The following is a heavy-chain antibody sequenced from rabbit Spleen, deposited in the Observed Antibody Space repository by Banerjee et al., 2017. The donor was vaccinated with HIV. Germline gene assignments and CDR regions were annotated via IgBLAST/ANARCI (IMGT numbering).Heavy chain of an antibody. CDR3: ARTSGTTYGLTDLNL. CDR2: IYTGSSGST. J-gene: IGHJ4*01. V-gene: IGHV1S40*01. D-gene: IGHD8-1*01. CDR1: GIDFSSYYY. Sequence: QSLEESGGDLVKPGASLTLTCTASGIDFSSYYYMCWVRQAPGKGLEWIACIYTGSSGSTYYASWVNGRFTISKTSSTTVTLQMTSLTAADTATYFCARTSGTTYGLTDLNLWGPGTLVTVS.